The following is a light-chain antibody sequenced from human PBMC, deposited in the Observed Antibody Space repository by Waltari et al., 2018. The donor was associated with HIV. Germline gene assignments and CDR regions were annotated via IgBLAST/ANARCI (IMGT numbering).Light chain of an antibody. CDR1: QNVIRN. Sequence: EIVMTQSPASLSVSPGERAPLSCRASQNVIRNLAWYQRKPGQVSRLLIYGASTRASGIPARFSGSGSGTEFTLTISSLQSEDFAVYFCQQYNDWPLTFGGGTKVEI. J-gene: IGKJ4*01. CDR2: GAS. V-gene: IGKV3-15*01. CDR3: QQYNDWPLT.